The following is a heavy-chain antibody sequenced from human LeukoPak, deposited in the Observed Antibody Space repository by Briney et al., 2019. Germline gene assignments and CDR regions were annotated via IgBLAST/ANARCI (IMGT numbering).Heavy chain of an antibody. D-gene: IGHD6-19*01. CDR3: ARYEYSSCWYLHGYYYYYMDF. CDR1: GYTFTSYG. CDR2: ISAYNGNT. Sequence: GASVKVPCKASGYTFTSYGISRVRQAPGQGLEWMGWISAYNGNTNYAQKLQGRVTITTDTSTSTAYVELRSLRSDDTAVYYCARYEYSSCWYLHGYYYYYMDFLVKATTVTVSS. J-gene: IGHJ6*03. V-gene: IGHV1-18*01.